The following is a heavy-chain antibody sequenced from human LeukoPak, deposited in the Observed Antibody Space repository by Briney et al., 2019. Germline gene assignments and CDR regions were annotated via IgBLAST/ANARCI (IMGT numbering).Heavy chain of an antibody. V-gene: IGHV3-30*02. CDR3: ANRLGASRAFDI. Sequence: GGSLRLSCAASAFTFSAYGMHWVRQTPGKGLEWVAFIRFDGVNKYYADSVKGRFTISRDNSKNTLYLQMNSLRAEDTAVYYCANRLGASRAFDIWGQGTMVTVSS. CDR1: AFTFSAYG. J-gene: IGHJ3*02. D-gene: IGHD1-26*01. CDR2: IRFDGVNK.